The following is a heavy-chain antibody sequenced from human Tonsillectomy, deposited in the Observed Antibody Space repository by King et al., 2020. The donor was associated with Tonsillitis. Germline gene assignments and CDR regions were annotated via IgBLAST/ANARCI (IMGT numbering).Heavy chain of an antibody. CDR1: GYSFTSYW. D-gene: IGHD3-10*01. CDR3: ARLRMVRGAPNWFDP. V-gene: IGHV5-51*01. Sequence: QLVQSGAEVKKPGESLKISCKGSGYSFTSYWIGWVRQMPGKGLEWMGIIYPCDSDTRYSPSFQGQVTISADKSISTAYLQWSSLKASDTAMYYCARLRMVRGAPNWFDPWGQGTLVTVSS. CDR2: IYPCDSDT. J-gene: IGHJ5*02.